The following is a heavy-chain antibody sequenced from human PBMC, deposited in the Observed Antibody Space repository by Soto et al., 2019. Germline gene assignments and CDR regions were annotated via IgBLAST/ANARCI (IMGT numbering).Heavy chain of an antibody. CDR2: MKPDVGGP. Sequence: ASVKVSCKSSGYILSDYCIHWVRQAPGQGLEWLGWMKPDVGGPNYAQNFQGRVIMTRDTSTDTDYMELTRLTSDDTAVYFCVRDLRRQWRRLDPESYTGMDVWGQGTTVTVSS. D-gene: IGHD5-12*01. J-gene: IGHJ6*02. V-gene: IGHV1-2*02. CDR3: VRDLRRQWRRLDPESYTGMDV. CDR1: GYILSDYC.